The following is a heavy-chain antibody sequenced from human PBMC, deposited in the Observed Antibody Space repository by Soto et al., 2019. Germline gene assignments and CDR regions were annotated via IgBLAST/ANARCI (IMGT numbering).Heavy chain of an antibody. CDR3: AYDRGYSLLIDY. CDR2: ISSSGSTI. J-gene: IGHJ4*02. Sequence: EVQLVESGGGLVQPGGSLRLSCAASGFTFSSYEMNWVRQAPGKGLEWVSYISSSGSTIYYADSVKGRFPISRDNAKNALYRRMNSLRAEDTAVYYCAYDRGYSLLIDYGGQGTLVTVSS. V-gene: IGHV3-48*03. CDR1: GFTFSSYE. D-gene: IGHD5-18*01.